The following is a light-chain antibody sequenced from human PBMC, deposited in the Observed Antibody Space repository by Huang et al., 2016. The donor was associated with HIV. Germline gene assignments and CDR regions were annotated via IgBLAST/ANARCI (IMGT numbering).Light chain of an antibody. CDR1: QGIGNS. Sequence: DIQMTQSPSSLSASVGDRVTITCRASQGIGNSLAWDQQKPEKAPRLLLYATSRLESGGPSRFSGSGSGTHYTLTISTLQPEDIASYYCQQYHGIPWTFGQGTKVEIK. CDR3: QQYHGIPWT. J-gene: IGKJ1*01. V-gene: IGKV1-NL1*01. CDR2: ATS.